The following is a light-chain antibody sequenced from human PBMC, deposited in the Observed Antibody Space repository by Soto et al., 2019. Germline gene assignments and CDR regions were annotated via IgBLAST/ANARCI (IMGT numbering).Light chain of an antibody. CDR3: QQYNDWPRT. Sequence: FVFTQSPGTLSLSPGERATLSCRASQTVRNNYLAWYQQKPGQAPRFLIYDASSRATGVPARFSGGGSGTEFTLTISSLQSEDFAVYYCQQYNDWPRTFGQGTKVDI. CDR2: DAS. CDR1: QTVRNN. V-gene: IGKV3-15*01. J-gene: IGKJ1*01.